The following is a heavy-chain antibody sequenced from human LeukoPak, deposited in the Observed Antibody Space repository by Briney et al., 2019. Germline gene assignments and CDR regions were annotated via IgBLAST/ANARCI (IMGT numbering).Heavy chain of an antibody. CDR3: ATPQYYYDSNGYSPFDAFDI. D-gene: IGHD3-22*01. J-gene: IGHJ3*02. CDR1: GGSISSSSYY. V-gene: IGHV4-39*01. CDR2: IYYSGST. Sequence: PSETLSLTCTVSGGSISSSSYYWGWIRQPPGKGLEWIGSIYYSGSTYYNPSLKSRVTISVDTSKNQFSLKLSSVTAADTAVYYCATPQYYYDSNGYSPFDAFDIWGQATMVTVSS.